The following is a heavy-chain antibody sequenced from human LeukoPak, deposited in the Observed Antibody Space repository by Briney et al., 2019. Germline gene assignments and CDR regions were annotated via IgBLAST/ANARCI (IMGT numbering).Heavy chain of an antibody. CDR2: IYYSGST. V-gene: IGHV4-39*01. Sequence: PSETLSLTCTVSGGSISSSSYYWGWIRQPPGKGLEWIGSIYYSGSTYYNPSLKSRVTISVDTSKNQFSLKLSSVTAADTAVYYCARHLGYSYLPPMDVWGKGTTVTISS. CDR3: ARHLGYSYLPPMDV. CDR1: GGSISSSSYY. D-gene: IGHD5-18*01. J-gene: IGHJ6*04.